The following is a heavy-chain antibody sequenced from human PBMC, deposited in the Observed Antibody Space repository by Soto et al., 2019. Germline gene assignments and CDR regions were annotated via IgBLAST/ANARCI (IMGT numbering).Heavy chain of an antibody. D-gene: IGHD6-13*01. CDR3: ARHVTGSSSWNWFDP. V-gene: IGHV4-39*01. CDR2: IYYSGST. CDR1: GGSISSSSYY. J-gene: IGHJ5*02. Sequence: ETLSLTCTVSGGSISSSSYYWGWIRQPPGKGLEWIGSIYYSGSTYYNPSLKSRVTISVDTSKNQFSLKLSSVTAADTAVYYCARHVTGSSSWNWFDPWGQGTLVTVSS.